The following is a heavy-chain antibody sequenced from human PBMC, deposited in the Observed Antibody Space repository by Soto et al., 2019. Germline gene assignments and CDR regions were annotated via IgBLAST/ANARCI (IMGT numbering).Heavy chain of an antibody. CDR1: GFTFTGYG. J-gene: IGHJ5*02. CDR3: ARDADTSGHFSWFEP. D-gene: IGHD3-22*01. CDR2: LSSDQSRK. V-gene: IGHV3-30*03. Sequence: QVQLVESGGGVVQPGKSLRLSCAASGFTFTGYGMHWARQAPGKGLEWLAGLSSDQSRKDYADSVKGRFTISRDNSKNTLYLQINRLPIEYSAFYFCARDADTSGHFSWFEPGGQGTLVTVSS.